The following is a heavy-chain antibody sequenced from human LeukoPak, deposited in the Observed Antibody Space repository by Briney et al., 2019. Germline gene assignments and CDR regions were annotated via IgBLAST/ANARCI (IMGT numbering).Heavy chain of an antibody. Sequence: GGSLRLSCAASGFTFSSYAMSWVRQAPGKGVEWVSAISGSGGSTYYADSVKGRFTISRDSSKNTPYLQMNSLRAEDTAVYYCAKAVATQLGYWGQGTLVTVSS. D-gene: IGHD5-12*01. V-gene: IGHV3-23*01. CDR2: ISGSGGST. J-gene: IGHJ4*02. CDR3: AKAVATQLGY. CDR1: GFTFSSYA.